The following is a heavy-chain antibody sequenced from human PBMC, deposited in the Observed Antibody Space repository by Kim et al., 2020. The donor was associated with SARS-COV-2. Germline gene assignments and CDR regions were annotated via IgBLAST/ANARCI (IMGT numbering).Heavy chain of an antibody. CDR2: T. Sequence: TLFAKEFQGRVTMTEDTSTDTAYMHLTSLTSEDTAVYYCTRLAVEGDYFDYWGQGTLVTVSS. J-gene: IGHJ4*02. D-gene: IGHD6-19*01. CDR3: TRLAVEGDYFDY. V-gene: IGHV1-24*01.